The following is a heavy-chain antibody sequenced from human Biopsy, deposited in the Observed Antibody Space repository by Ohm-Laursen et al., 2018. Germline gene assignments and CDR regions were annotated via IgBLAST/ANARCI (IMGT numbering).Heavy chain of an antibody. CDR1: GYAVNDYF. Sequence: ASVKVSCKGSGYAVNDYFLHWLRQAPSQGAEWMGWISPNSGGTNYAQKFQGRVTMTTDTSTSTVYLELRRLISDDTAVYYCARDIMNRIAGLVARSDVFDVWGQGTLVTVSS. J-gene: IGHJ3*01. V-gene: IGHV1-2*02. D-gene: IGHD3-16*01. CDR2: ISPNSGGT. CDR3: ARDIMNRIAGLVARSDVFDV.